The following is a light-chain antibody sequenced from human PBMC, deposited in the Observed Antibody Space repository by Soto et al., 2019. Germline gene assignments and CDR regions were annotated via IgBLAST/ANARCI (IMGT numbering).Light chain of an antibody. CDR2: DVN. V-gene: IGLV2-14*03. Sequence: QSALTQPASVSGSPGQSITFSCTGTSSDVGSYDYVSWHQQHPGKAPKLIIYDVNNRPSGVPSRFSGSKSGNTACLIISGLQTEDEADYYCCAYSTSGTHVFGTGTKLTVL. CDR1: SSDVGSYDY. CDR3: CAYSTSGTHV. J-gene: IGLJ1*01.